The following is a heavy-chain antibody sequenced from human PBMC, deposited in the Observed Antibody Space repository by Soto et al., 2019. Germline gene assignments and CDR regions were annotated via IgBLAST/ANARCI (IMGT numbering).Heavy chain of an antibody. V-gene: IGHV1-69*01. CDR1: GGTFSSYA. Sequence: QVQLVQSGAEVKKPGSSVKVSCKASGGTFSSYAISWVRQAPGQGLEWMGGIIPIFGTANYAQKFQGRVTITADESTSTAYMGLSSLRSEDTAVYYCARGGITMIPGGGWFDPWGQGTLVTVSS. D-gene: IGHD3-22*01. CDR2: IIPIFGTA. J-gene: IGHJ5*02. CDR3: ARGGITMIPGGGWFDP.